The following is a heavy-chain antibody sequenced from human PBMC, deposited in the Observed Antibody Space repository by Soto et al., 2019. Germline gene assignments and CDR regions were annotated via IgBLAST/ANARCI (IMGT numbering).Heavy chain of an antibody. CDR2: ISWDGGDT. CDR3: AKVAYYYDSVGYYLDY. CDR1: GFTFADYT. J-gene: IGHJ4*02. Sequence: PGGSLRLSCAASGFTFADYTMHWVRQAPGKGLEWVSLISWDGGDTYYADSVKGRFTISRDNIKNSLYLQMSSLRTEDTALYYCAKVAYYYDSVGYYLDYWGQGTLVTVSS. D-gene: IGHD3-22*01. V-gene: IGHV3-43*01.